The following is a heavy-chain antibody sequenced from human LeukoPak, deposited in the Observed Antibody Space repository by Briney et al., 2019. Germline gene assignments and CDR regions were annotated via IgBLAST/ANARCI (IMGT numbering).Heavy chain of an antibody. D-gene: IGHD4-17*01. V-gene: IGHV4-59*10. Sequence: SETLSLTCAVYGGSFSGYYWSWIRQPAGKGLEWIGRIYTSGSTNYNPSLKSRVTMSVDTSKNQFSLKLSSVTAADTAVYYCARARWGNYGDYFDYWGQGTLVTVSS. CDR1: GGSFSGYY. CDR2: IYTSGST. CDR3: ARARWGNYGDYFDY. J-gene: IGHJ4*02.